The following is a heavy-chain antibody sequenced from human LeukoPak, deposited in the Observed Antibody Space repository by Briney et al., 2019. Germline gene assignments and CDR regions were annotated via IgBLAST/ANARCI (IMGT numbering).Heavy chain of an antibody. J-gene: IGHJ4*02. CDR1: GGSFSGYY. V-gene: IGHV4-4*07. D-gene: IGHD1-26*01. CDR3: AREWLVGATTLGYHY. CDR2: IYTSGST. Sequence: SETLSLTCAVYGGSFSGYYWSWIRQPAGKGLEWIGRIYTSGSTNYNPSLKSRVTISVDTSKNQFSLKLSSVTAADTAVYYCAREWLVGATTLGYHYWGQGTLVTVSS.